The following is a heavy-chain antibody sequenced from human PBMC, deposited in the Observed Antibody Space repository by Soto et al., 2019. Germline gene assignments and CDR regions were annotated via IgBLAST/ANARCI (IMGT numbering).Heavy chain of an antibody. J-gene: IGHJ6*03. D-gene: IGHD6-13*01. V-gene: IGHV3-74*01. Sequence: GGSLRLSCAASGFTFSSYWMHWVRQAPGKGLVWVSRINSDGSSTSYADSVKGRFTISRDNAKNTLYLQMNRLRAEDTAVYYCARRVAAAPGVYYYYYMDVWGKGTTVTVSS. CDR1: GFTFSSYW. CDR3: ARRVAAAPGVYYYYYMDV. CDR2: INSDGSST.